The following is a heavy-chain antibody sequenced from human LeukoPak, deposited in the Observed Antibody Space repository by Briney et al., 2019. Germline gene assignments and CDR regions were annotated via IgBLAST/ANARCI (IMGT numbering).Heavy chain of an antibody. CDR2: IYYSGST. D-gene: IGHD6-6*01. Sequence: PSETLSLTCTVSGGSISSYYWSWLRQPPGKGLEWIGYIYYSGSTNYNPSLKSRVTISVDTSKNQFSLKLSSVTAADTAVYYCARAVEYSSSSFDYWGQGTLVTVSS. CDR3: ARAVEYSSSSFDY. V-gene: IGHV4-59*01. CDR1: GGSISSYY. J-gene: IGHJ4*02.